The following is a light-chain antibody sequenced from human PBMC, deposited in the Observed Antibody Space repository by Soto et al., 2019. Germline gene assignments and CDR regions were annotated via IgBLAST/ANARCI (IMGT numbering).Light chain of an antibody. CDR3: QQYYSYPLT. J-gene: IGKJ3*01. CDR2: AAS. V-gene: IGKV1-8*01. CDR1: QGISSY. Sequence: AIRMTQSPSSLSASTGDRVTITCRASQGISSYLAWYQQKPGKAPKLLIYAASTFQSGVPSRFGGSGSGTDFTLTISSLQSEDFETDYGQQYYSYPLTFGPGTKVYIK.